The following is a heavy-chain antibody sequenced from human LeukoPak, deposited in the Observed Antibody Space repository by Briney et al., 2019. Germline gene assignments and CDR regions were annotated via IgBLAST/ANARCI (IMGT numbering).Heavy chain of an antibody. Sequence: SETLSLTCNVSGGSIGTTANSWGWAWIRQRPGKGLEWIGSIYYGGSPYYTSSLKSRVTISVDTSKNQFSLKLSSVTAADTAVYYCARHGSPYYYDSSGYYGVDPWGQGTLVTVSS. CDR2: IYYGGSP. CDR3: ARHGSPYYYDSSGYYGVDP. D-gene: IGHD3-22*01. J-gene: IGHJ5*02. V-gene: IGHV4-39*01. CDR1: GGSIGTTANS.